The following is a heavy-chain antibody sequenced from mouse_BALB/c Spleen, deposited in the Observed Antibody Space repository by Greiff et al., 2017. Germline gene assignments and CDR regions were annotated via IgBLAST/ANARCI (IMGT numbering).Heavy chain of an antibody. J-gene: IGHJ1*01. D-gene: IGHD2-3*01. V-gene: IGHV1S137*01. CDR1: GYTFTDYA. CDR3: ARSGGLDDGHWYFDV. CDR2: ISTYYGDA. Sequence: VQLQQSGAELVRPGVSVKISCKGSGYTFTDYAMHWVKQSHAKSLEWIGVISTYYGDASYNQKFKGKATMTVDKSSSTAYMELARLTSEDSAIYYCARSGGLDDGHWYFDVWGAGTTVTVSS.